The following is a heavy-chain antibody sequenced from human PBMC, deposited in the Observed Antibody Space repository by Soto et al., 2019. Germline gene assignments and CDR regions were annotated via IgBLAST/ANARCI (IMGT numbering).Heavy chain of an antibody. J-gene: IGHJ4*02. D-gene: IGHD2-8*01. V-gene: IGHV3-23*01. CDR3: AKMIDIVIMVYAILFDY. CDR2: ISGSGGST. Sequence: PGGSLRLSCAASGFTFSSYAMSWVRQAPGKGLEWVSAISGSGGSTYYADSVKGRFTISRDNSKNTLYLQMNSLRAEDTAVYYCAKMIDIVIMVYAILFDYWGQGTLVTVSS. CDR1: GFTFSSYA.